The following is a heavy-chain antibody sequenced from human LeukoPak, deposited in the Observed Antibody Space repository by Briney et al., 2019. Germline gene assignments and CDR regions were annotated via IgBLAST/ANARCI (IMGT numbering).Heavy chain of an antibody. J-gene: IGHJ4*02. CDR3: ARVGENIVVVPRSWGLFDY. CDR1: GYTFTCCY. D-gene: IGHD2-21*01. Sequence: ASGKVSCNAAGYTFTCCYMHLVRQAPGQGLERMGGINPNSGGTNYAQKFQGRVTMTRDTSTSTAYMDLSRLRSDDTAVYYCARVGENIVVVPRSWGLFDYWGQGTLVTVSS. CDR2: INPNSGGT. V-gene: IGHV1-2*02.